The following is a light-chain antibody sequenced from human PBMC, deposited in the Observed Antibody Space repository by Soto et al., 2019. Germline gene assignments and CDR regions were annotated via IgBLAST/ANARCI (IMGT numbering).Light chain of an antibody. V-gene: IGKV1-5*03. CDR2: KTS. CDR1: QSISNW. J-gene: IGKJ4*01. CDR3: QQYKSFSLT. Sequence: DVQMTQSPSTLSASVRERFTITCRASQSISNWLAWYQQKPGKAPKLLIYKTSNLDSGVPSRFSGSGSGTEFSLTISSLQPDDFATYYCQQYKSFSLTFGGGTKVDIK.